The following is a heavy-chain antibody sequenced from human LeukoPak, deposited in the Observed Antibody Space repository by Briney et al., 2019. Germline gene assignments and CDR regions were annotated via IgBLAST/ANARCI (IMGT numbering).Heavy chain of an antibody. CDR2: IYYSGST. D-gene: IGHD6-13*01. CDR3: ASSSSSWYGGWFDP. V-gene: IGHV4-31*03. J-gene: IGHJ5*02. CDR1: GGSISSGGYY. Sequence: ASETLSLTCTVSGGSISSGGYYWSWIRQHPGKGLEWIGYIYYSGSTYYNPSLKSRVTISVDTSKNQFSLKLSSVTAADTAVYYCASSSSSWYGGWFDPWGQGTLVTVSS.